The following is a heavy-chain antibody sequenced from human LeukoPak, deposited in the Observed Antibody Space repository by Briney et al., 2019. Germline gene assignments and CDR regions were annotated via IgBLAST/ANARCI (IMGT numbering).Heavy chain of an antibody. V-gene: IGHV3-7*01. J-gene: IGHJ1*01. CDR1: GFTFNRCW. D-gene: IGHD2-21*02. CDR3: TSWGDTTAEYFQR. CDR2: INPDGRDT. Sequence: GGSLRLSCVVSGFTFNRCWMNWVRQAPGKGLEWVAHINPDGRDTYYVDSVKGRFTISRDNAQNSMYLQMNGLRVEDTAVYYCTSWGDTTAEYFQRWGQGTLVTVSS.